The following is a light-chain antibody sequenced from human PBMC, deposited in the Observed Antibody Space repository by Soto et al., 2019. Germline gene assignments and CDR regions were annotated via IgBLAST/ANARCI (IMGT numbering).Light chain of an antibody. CDR2: AAS. Sequence: DIQMTQSPSSLSASVGDRVTSTCRASQSISSYLNWYQQKPGKDPKLLIYAASSLQSGVPSRFRGSGSGTDFTLTISSLQPEDFATYYCQQSYSTPPWTFGQGTKVEIK. J-gene: IGKJ1*01. V-gene: IGKV1-39*01. CDR1: QSISSY. CDR3: QQSYSTPPWT.